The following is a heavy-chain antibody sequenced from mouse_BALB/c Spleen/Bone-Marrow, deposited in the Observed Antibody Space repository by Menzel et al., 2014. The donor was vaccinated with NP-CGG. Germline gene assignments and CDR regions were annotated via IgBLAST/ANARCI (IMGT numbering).Heavy chain of an antibody. CDR2: IYPYNGGT. CDR1: GYTFTDYN. Sequence: VQLQQSGPELVKPGASVKISCKASGYTFTDYNMHWVKQSHGKSLEWIGYIYPYNGGTGYNQKFKSKATLTVDNSSSTAYMELRSLPSEDSAVYYCARGGDRYDDWFAYWGQGTLVTVSA. CDR3: ARGGDRYDDWFAY. D-gene: IGHD2-14*01. V-gene: IGHV1S29*02. J-gene: IGHJ3*01.